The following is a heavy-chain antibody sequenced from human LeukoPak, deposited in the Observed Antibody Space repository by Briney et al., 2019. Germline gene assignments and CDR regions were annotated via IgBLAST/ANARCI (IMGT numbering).Heavy chain of an antibody. Sequence: SETLSLTCTVSGGSISSYYWSWIRQPPGKQLEWIGYNHDNGNTNYNPSLKCRVTISVDTSRNQFSLRLTSVTADATALYYCARGRITLFGVVTPHFDHWGQGTQVVASS. CDR2: NHDNGNT. D-gene: IGHD3-3*01. J-gene: IGHJ4*02. CDR3: ARGRITLFGVVTPHFDH. CDR1: GGSISSYY. V-gene: IGHV4-59*12.